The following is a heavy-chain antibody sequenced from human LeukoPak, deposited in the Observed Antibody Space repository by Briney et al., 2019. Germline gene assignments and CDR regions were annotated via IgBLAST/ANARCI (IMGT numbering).Heavy chain of an antibody. CDR3: ARDFRAMVNYFDY. V-gene: IGHV3-21*01. CDR1: GFTFRSYS. CDR2: ISSSSSYI. Sequence: GGSLRLSCAASGFTFRSYSMSWVRQAPGKGLEWVSSISSSSSYIYYADSVKGRFTISRDNAKNSLYLQMNSLRAGDTAVYYCARDFRAMVNYFDYRGQGTLVTVSS. J-gene: IGHJ4*02. D-gene: IGHD5-18*01.